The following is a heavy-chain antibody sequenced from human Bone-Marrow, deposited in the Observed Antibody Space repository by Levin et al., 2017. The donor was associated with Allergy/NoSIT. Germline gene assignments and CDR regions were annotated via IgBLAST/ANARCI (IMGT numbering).Heavy chain of an antibody. CDR3: AKEMYERIVVPGTVAFDS. J-gene: IGHJ4*02. V-gene: IGHV3-9*01. Sequence: SLKISCVASGFTFEDYGMHWVRQRPGRGLEWISSITSDSDTIDYADSVQGRFTVSRDNDKRTLYLQMTNLTPEDTAFYFCAKEMYERIVVPGTVAFDSWGQGTRLTVSS. CDR2: ITSDSDTI. CDR1: GFTFEDYG. D-gene: IGHD2-15*01.